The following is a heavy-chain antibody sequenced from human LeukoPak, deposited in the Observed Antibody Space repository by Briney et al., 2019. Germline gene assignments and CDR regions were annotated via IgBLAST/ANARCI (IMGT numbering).Heavy chain of an antibody. CDR3: AWEGDYGDYLFVY. J-gene: IGHJ4*02. V-gene: IGHV3-21*01. CDR2: ISSSSSYI. CDR1: GCTFSSYS. Sequence: GGSLRLSCAASGCTFSSYSMNWVRQAPGKGLEWVSSISSSSSYIYYADSVKGRFTISRDNAKNSLYLQMNSLRAEDTAVYYCAWEGDYGDYLFVYWGQGTLVTVSS. D-gene: IGHD4-17*01.